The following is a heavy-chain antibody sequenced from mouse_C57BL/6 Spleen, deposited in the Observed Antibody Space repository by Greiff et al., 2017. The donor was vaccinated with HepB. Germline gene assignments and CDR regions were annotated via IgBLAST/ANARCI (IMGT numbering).Heavy chain of an antibody. D-gene: IGHD1-1*01. CDR2: IWSGGST. J-gene: IGHJ1*03. V-gene: IGHV2-2*01. CDR1: GFSLTSYG. Sequence: QVQLKESGPGLVQPSQSLSITCTVSGFSLTSYGVHWVRQSPGKGLEWLGVIWSGGSTDYNAAFISSLSISKDNSKSQVFFKMNSLQADDTAIYYCARNSYYGSRGYFDVWGTGTTVTVSS. CDR3: ARNSYYGSRGYFDV.